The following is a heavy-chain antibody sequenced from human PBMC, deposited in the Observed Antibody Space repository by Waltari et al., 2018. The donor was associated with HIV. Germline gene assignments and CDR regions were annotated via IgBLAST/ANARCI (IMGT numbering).Heavy chain of an antibody. CDR2: VYHSGST. V-gene: IGHV4-38-2*01. Sequence: QVQLQESGPGLLKPSETLSLTCVVSGYSIHSDYNWGWIRQPPGRGLEWIGSVYHSGSTLHNPSLNSRVTISIDTSKSQFSLKLSSVTAADTAVYYCARAGVVPALFDLWGRGTLVTVSS. D-gene: IGHD2-2*01. J-gene: IGHJ2*01. CDR1: GYSIHSDYN. CDR3: ARAGVVPALFDL.